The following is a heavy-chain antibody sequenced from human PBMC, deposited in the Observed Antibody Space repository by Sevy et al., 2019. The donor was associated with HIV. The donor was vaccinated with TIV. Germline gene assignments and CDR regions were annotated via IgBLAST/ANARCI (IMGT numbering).Heavy chain of an antibody. D-gene: IGHD5-18*01. CDR3: AKGRGVRYSHGTGTWIPDL. Sequence: GGSLRLSCAASGFTFADYSMHWVRQAPGKGLEWVSVITWDGGDAYYAKSVEGRFTISRDNSKDSLLLQMNSLRPDDTGAYYCAKGRGVRYSHGTGTWIPDLWGPGTLVTVSS. J-gene: IGHJ5*02. V-gene: IGHV3-43D*03. CDR1: GFTFADYS. CDR2: ITWDGGDA.